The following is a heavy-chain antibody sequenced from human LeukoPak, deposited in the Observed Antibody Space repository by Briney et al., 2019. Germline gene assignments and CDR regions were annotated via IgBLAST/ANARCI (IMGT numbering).Heavy chain of an antibody. CDR3: ARGRSYYGAGSSPFDP. D-gene: IGHD3-10*01. CDR1: GYTFSGYY. J-gene: IGHJ5*02. CDR2: INPNSGGT. Sequence: ASVKVSCKSSGYTFSGYYMHWLRQAPGQGLEWMGWINPNSGGTNYAQKFQGRVTMTRDTSISTAYMELSRLRSDDTAVYYCARGRSYYGAGSSPFDPWGQGTLVTVSS. V-gene: IGHV1-2*02.